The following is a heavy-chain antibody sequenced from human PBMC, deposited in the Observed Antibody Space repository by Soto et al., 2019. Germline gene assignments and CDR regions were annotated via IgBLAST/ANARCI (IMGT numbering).Heavy chain of an antibody. CDR3: ARRASSGRDPFYFDL. D-gene: IGHD6-6*01. CDR2: IKQEGSEK. V-gene: IGHV3-7*03. CDR1: GFTFSNYW. Sequence: EVQLVESGGGLVQPGGSLRLSCAASGFTFSNYWMSWVRQAPGKGLEWVASIKQEGSEKDYVDSVRGRFTISRDNAKKSLYLQMNSLRAEDTAVYFCARRASSGRDPFYFDLWGQGILVAVSS. J-gene: IGHJ4*02.